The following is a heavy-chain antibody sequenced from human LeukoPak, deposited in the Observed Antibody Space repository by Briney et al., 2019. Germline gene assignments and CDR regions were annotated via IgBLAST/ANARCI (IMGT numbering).Heavy chain of an antibody. CDR1: GGSISSGSYY. V-gene: IGHV4-61*02. Sequence: SETLSLTCTVSGGSISSGSYYWSWIRQPAGKGLEWIGRIYTSGSTNYNPSLKSRVTISVDTSKNQFSLKLSSVTAADTAVYYCARVGDLNDYGDYWYFDLWGRGTLVTVSS. D-gene: IGHD4-17*01. J-gene: IGHJ2*01. CDR2: IYTSGST. CDR3: ARVGDLNDYGDYWYFDL.